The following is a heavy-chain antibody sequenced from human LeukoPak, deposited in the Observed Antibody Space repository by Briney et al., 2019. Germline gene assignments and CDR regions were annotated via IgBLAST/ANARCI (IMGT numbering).Heavy chain of an antibody. V-gene: IGHV3-66*01. D-gene: IGHD2-15*01. CDR2: IYTDGTT. CDR1: GLTVSSNY. Sequence: GGSLRLSCAASGLTVSSNYMSWVRQPPGKGLEWVSLIYTDGTTFYADSVKGRFTISRDNSKNTLYLQMNSLRAEDTAVYYCAKDQYCSGGSCYSDYWGQGTLVTVSS. CDR3: AKDQYCSGGSCYSDY. J-gene: IGHJ4*02.